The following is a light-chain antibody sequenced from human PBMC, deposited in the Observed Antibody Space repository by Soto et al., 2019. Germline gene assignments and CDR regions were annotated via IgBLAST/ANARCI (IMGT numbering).Light chain of an antibody. J-gene: IGLJ1*01. CDR3: AAWDDTLNAYYV. Sequence: HSVLTQPPSASGTPVERVTISYSGSSSNIGSYTVNWYQQLPGTAPKLLIYNNYQRPSGVPDRFSGSKAGTSASLAISGLQSEDEADYFCAAWDDTLNAYYVFGTGNKVTVL. CDR1: SSNIGSYT. CDR2: NNY. V-gene: IGLV1-44*01.